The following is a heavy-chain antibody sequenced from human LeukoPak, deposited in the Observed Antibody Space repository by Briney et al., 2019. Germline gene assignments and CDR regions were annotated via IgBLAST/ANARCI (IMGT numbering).Heavy chain of an antibody. CDR1: GGTFSSYA. D-gene: IGHD4-23*01. CDR2: IIPILGIA. Sequence: ASVKVSCKASGGTFSSYAISWVRQAPGQGLEWLGRIIPILGIANYAQKFQGRVTITADKSTSTAYMELSSLRSEDTAVYYCARDPDYGGNSHYFDYWGQGTLVTVSS. V-gene: IGHV1-69*04. CDR3: ARDPDYGGNSHYFDY. J-gene: IGHJ4*02.